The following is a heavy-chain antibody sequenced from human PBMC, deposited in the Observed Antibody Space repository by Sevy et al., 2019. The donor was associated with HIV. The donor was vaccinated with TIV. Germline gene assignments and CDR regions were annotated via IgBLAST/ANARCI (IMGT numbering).Heavy chain of an antibody. CDR2: IWYDGSNK. CDR3: ARLGYCISTSCPQRYYGMDV. Sequence: GGSLRLSCAASGFTFSSYGMHWVRQAPGKGLEWVAVIWYDGSNKYYADSVKGRFTISRDNSKNTLYLQMNSLRAEETAVYYCARLGYCISTSCPQRYYGMDVWGQGTTVTVSS. D-gene: IGHD2-2*01. CDR1: GFTFSSYG. J-gene: IGHJ6*02. V-gene: IGHV3-33*01.